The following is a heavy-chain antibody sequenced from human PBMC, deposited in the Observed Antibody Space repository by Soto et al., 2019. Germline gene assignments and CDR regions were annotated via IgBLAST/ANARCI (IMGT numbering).Heavy chain of an antibody. D-gene: IGHD2-8*01. CDR2: ISYDGSNK. Sequence: GGSLRLSCAASGFTFSSYAMHWVRQAPGEGLEWVAVISYDGSNKYYADSVKGRFTISRDNSKNTLYLQMNSLRAEDTAVYYCARDLGYCTNGVCYVYGMDVWGQGTTVTVSS. J-gene: IGHJ6*02. V-gene: IGHV3-30-3*01. CDR1: GFTFSSYA. CDR3: ARDLGYCTNGVCYVYGMDV.